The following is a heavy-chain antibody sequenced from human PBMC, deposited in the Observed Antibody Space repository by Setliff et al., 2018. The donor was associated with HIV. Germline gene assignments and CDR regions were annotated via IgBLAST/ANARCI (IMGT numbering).Heavy chain of an antibody. D-gene: IGHD5-12*01. CDR1: GFTLSSYA. CDR2: ILSTGERT. J-gene: IGHJ6*02. CDR3: ARGSGYDKGAYHYYYGMDV. V-gene: IGHV3-23*01. Sequence: GESLKISCAASGFTLSSYAMTWVRQAPGEGLEWVSAILSTGERTFYADSVRGRFTISRDNTKNSLYLQMNSLRAEDTAVYYCARGSGYDKGAYHYYYGMDVWGQGTTVTVSS.